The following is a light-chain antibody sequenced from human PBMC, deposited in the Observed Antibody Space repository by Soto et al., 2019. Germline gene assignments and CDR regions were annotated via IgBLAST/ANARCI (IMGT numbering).Light chain of an antibody. CDR3: CSYAGRSSSSYV. Sequence: QSVLTQPRSVSGSPGQSITISCTGTSSDVGSYNLVSWYQQNPGKAPKLMIYEGSKRPSGVSNRFSGSKSGNTASLTISGLQGEDEADYYCCSYAGRSSSSYVFGTGTKVTVL. V-gene: IGLV2-23*01. CDR1: SSDVGSYNL. J-gene: IGLJ1*01. CDR2: EGS.